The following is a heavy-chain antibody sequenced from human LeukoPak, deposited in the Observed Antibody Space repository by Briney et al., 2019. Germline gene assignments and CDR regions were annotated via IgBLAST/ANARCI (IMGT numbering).Heavy chain of an antibody. CDR1: GFTFSSYS. J-gene: IGHJ3*02. CDR2: ISSSSSTI. Sequence: GGSLRLSCAASGFTFSSYSMNWVRQAPGKGLEWVSYISSSSSTIYYADSVKGRFTISRDNAKNSLYLQMNSLRAEDTAVYYCARDKRGYDYTFDIWGQGTMVTVSS. V-gene: IGHV3-48*04. D-gene: IGHD5-12*01. CDR3: ARDKRGYDYTFDI.